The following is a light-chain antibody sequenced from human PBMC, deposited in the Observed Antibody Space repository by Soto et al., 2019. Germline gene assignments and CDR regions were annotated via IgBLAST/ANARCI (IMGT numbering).Light chain of an antibody. Sequence: QVVQSQPASVSGSPGHSITISCTGTSSDVGLYDYVSWYQQHPGKAPQLMIYAVSNRPSGVSNRFSASKSGNTASLFISGLQAEEEADYYCSSYTSDSYYVFGSGTKVTAL. CDR3: SSYTSDSYYV. CDR2: AVS. CDR1: SSDVGLYDY. V-gene: IGLV2-14*01. J-gene: IGLJ1*01.